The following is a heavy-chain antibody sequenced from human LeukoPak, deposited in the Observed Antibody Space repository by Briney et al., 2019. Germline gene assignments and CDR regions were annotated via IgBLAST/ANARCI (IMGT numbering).Heavy chain of an antibody. D-gene: IGHD6-13*01. J-gene: IGHJ6*03. Sequence: SETLSLTCTVSGGSISSSSYYWGWIRQPPGKGLEWIGNIYYSGSTYYNPSLKSRVTISVDTSKNQFSLKLSSVTAADTAVYYCARRVSRWYSSSYYMDVWGKGTTVTISS. CDR3: ARRVSRWYSSSYYMDV. CDR1: GGSISSSSYY. V-gene: IGHV4-39*01. CDR2: IYYSGST.